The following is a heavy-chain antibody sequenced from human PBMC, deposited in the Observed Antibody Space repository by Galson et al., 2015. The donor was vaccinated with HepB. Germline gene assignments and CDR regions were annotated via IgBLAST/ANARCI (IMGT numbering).Heavy chain of an antibody. Sequence: QSGAEVKKPGESLKISCKGSGYSFTSYWIGWVRQMPGKGLEWMGIIYPGDSDTRYSPSFQGQVTISADKSISTAYLQWSSLKASDTAMYYCARLPQLYDSSGYHHYYYYGMDVWGQGTTVTVSS. CDR1: GYSFTSYW. D-gene: IGHD3-22*01. J-gene: IGHJ6*02. CDR2: IYPGDSDT. V-gene: IGHV5-51*01. CDR3: ARLPQLYDSSGYHHYYYYGMDV.